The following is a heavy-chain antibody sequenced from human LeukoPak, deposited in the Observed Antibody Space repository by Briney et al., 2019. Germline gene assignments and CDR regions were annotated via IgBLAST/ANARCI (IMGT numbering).Heavy chain of an antibody. CDR1: GFTFSNNG. CDR3: AKETYYSGSSVYKPGLIDY. D-gene: IGHD3-22*01. V-gene: IGHV3-23*01. Sequence: GGSLRLSCAASGFTFSNNGMGWARQAPGKGLEWVSAISGSADSTYYADSVKGRFTISRDNSKNTLYLQMNSLRAEDTAVYYCAKETYYSGSSVYKPGLIDYWGQGTLVTVSS. J-gene: IGHJ4*02. CDR2: ISGSADST.